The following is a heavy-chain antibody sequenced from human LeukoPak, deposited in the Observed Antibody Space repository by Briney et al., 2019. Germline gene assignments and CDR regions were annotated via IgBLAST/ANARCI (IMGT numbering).Heavy chain of an antibody. CDR2: IFSRSESI. J-gene: IGHJ4*02. CDR1: GFNFGAYT. Sequence: GGSLRLSCAASGFNFGAYTINWVRQAPGKVLEWVSCIFSRSESILYADSVKGRFTISRDNAKNSLYLQMDSLRVEDTAVYYCARDFFHSSDSRPFDYWGQGTLVTVSS. V-gene: IGHV3-21*01. D-gene: IGHD3-22*01. CDR3: ARDFFHSSDSRPFDY.